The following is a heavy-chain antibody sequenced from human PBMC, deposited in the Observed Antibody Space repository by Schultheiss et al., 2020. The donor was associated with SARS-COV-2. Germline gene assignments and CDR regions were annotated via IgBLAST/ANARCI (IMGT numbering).Heavy chain of an antibody. D-gene: IGHD3-22*01. J-gene: IGHJ3*02. CDR2: IYPGDSDT. Sequence: GGSLRLSCKVSGYSFTNYWIAWVRQKPGKGLEWMGIIYPGDSDTRYSPSFQGQVTISADKSISTAYLQWSSLKASDTAMYYCASYDYYYDSSGAFDIWGQGTMVTVSS. CDR1: GYSFTNYW. V-gene: IGHV5-51*01. CDR3: ASYDYYYDSSGAFDI.